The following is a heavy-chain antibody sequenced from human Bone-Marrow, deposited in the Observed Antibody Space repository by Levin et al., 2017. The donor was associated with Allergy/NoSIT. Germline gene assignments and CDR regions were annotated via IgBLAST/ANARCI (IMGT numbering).Heavy chain of an antibody. CDR1: NYTFTSSG. Sequence: ASVKVSCKASNYTFTSSGISWVRQAPGQGLEWMGWISPYNGDTNYAPRLQGRVTMTTDTSTSTAYMELRSLRSDDTAVYYCARAELVWCGELRFWGQGTLVTVSS. CDR2: ISPYNGDT. D-gene: IGHD3-10*01. CDR3: ARAELVWCGELRF. J-gene: IGHJ4*02. V-gene: IGHV1-18*01.